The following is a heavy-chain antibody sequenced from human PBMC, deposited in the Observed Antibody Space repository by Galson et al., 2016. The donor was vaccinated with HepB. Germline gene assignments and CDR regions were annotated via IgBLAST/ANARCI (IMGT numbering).Heavy chain of an antibody. CDR1: GYTFNSYY. V-gene: IGHV1-2*02. J-gene: IGHJ6*03. Sequence: SVKVSCKASGYTFNSYYLHWVRQAPGQGLEWMGWINPNSGGRNYAPKFQGRVTMTRDTSITTAYMELTRLTFDETALYYCARGNQMDYGESYYFYFMDVWGKGTTVTVAS. CDR3: ARGNQMDYGESYYFYFMDV. D-gene: IGHD4-17*01. CDR2: INPNSGGR.